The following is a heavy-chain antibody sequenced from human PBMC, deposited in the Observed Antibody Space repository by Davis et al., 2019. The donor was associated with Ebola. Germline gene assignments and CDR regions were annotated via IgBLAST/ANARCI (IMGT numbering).Heavy chain of an antibody. CDR2: IRSKANSYAT. CDR3: TRDRRGQLWLYSFDI. CDR1: GFTFSGSA. J-gene: IGHJ3*02. Sequence: GESLKISCAASGFTFSGSAMHWIRQASGKGLEWVGRIRSKANSYATAYAASVKGRFTISRDDSTNTAYLQMNSLKTEDTAVYYCTRDRRGQLWLYSFDIWGQGTMVTVSS. D-gene: IGHD5-18*01. V-gene: IGHV3-73*01.